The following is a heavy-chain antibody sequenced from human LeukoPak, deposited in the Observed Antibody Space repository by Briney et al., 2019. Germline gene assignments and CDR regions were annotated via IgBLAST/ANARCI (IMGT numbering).Heavy chain of an antibody. CDR2: IYTSGST. D-gene: IGHD6-19*01. CDR1: GGSISSYY. CDR3: ARDPASSSGWYLGGNFDY. J-gene: IGHJ4*02. V-gene: IGHV4-4*07. Sequence: SETQSLTCTVSGGSISSYYWSWIRQPAGKGLEWIGRIYTSGSTNYNPSLKSRVTMSVDTSKNQFSLKLSSVTAADTAVYYCARDPASSSGWYLGGNFDYWGQGTLVTVSS.